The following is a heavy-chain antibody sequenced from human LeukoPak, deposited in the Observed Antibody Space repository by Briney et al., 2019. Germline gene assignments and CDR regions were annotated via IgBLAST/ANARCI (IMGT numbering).Heavy chain of an antibody. Sequence: GGSLRLSCAASGFTFSSYAVSWVRQAPGKGLEWVSVISGSGGSTYYADSVKGRFTISRDNSKNTLYLQMNSLRAEDTAVYYCAREERFLEWLSSYNWFDPWGQGTLVTVSS. CDR1: GFTFSSYA. D-gene: IGHD3-3*01. V-gene: IGHV3-23*01. CDR2: ISGSGGST. J-gene: IGHJ5*02. CDR3: AREERFLEWLSSYNWFDP.